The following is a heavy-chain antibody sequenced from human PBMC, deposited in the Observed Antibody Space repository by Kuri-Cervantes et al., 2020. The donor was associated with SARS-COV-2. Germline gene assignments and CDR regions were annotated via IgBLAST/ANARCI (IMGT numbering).Heavy chain of an antibody. J-gene: IGHJ3*02. Sequence: GESLKISCAASGFTFSSYAMHWVRQAPGKGLEWVSSISSSSSYIYYADSVKGRFTISRDNAKNSLYLQMNSLRAEDTAVYYCARSLLQFLDAFDIWGQGTMVTVSS. CDR1: GFTFSSYA. D-gene: IGHD5-24*01. CDR2: ISSSSSYI. V-gene: IGHV3-21*01. CDR3: ARSLLQFLDAFDI.